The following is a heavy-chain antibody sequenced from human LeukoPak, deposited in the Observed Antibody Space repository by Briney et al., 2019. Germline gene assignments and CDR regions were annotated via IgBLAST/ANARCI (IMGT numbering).Heavy chain of an antibody. D-gene: IGHD6-13*01. J-gene: IGHJ4*02. Sequence: GGYLRLSCAAAGFTFSKYGMNWVRQAPGKGLEGLAAIWYDGSKKYYGDSVKGRFTISRDNSKNTLYLQMNSLRAEDTAVYYCAKETSIIAAADCFDYWGQGTLVTVSS. CDR2: IWYDGSKK. CDR3: AKETSIIAAADCFDY. V-gene: IGHV3-33*06. CDR1: GFTFSKYG.